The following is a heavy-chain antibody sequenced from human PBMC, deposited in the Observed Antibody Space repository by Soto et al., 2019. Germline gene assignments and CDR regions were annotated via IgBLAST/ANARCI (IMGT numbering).Heavy chain of an antibody. CDR2: ISGDGGNT. CDR3: ARDAGDSDYMFAY. V-gene: IGHV3-23*01. D-gene: IGHD5-12*01. J-gene: IGHJ4*02. Sequence: EVQLLESGGGLVQPGGPLRLSCVASGFTFRNYGMAWVRQAPGEGLDWVSTISGDGGNTHYADSVKGRFSISRDNSKNTLYLQMNTLRAEDTAMYFCARDAGDSDYMFAYWGQGTQFTVSS. CDR1: GFTFRNYG.